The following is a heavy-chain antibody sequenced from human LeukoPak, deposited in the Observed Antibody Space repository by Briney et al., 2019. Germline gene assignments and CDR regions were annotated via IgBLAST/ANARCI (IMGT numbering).Heavy chain of an antibody. D-gene: IGHD2-21*02. V-gene: IGHV3-21*01. CDR2: ISSTSTYI. CDR3: ARPRSVTAIVDWYFDP. CDR1: GFTFSGYN. Sequence: GGSLRLSCAASGFTFSGYNMNWVRQAPGKGLEWVSSISSTSTYIYYADSVRGRFTISRDNAKNSLYLQMNTLRAEDTAVYYCARPRSVTAIVDWYFDPWGRGTLVTVSS. J-gene: IGHJ2*01.